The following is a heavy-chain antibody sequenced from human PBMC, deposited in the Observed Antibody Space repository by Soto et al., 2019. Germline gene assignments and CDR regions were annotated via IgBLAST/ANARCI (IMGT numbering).Heavy chain of an antibody. CDR1: GFTFSSYA. Sequence: EVQLLESGGGLVQPGGSLRLSCAASGFTFSSYAMSWVRQAPGKGLEWVSAISGSGGSTYYADSVKGRFTNSRDSSKDTLYLQMNSLRAEDTAVYYCAKAPTYSGSRGSDDYWGQGTLVTVSS. V-gene: IGHV3-23*01. J-gene: IGHJ4*02. CDR2: ISGSGGST. D-gene: IGHD1-26*01. CDR3: AKAPTYSGSRGSDDY.